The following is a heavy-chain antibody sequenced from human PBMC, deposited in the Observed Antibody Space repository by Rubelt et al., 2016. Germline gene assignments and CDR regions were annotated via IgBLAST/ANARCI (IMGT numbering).Heavy chain of an antibody. V-gene: IGHV4-38-2*02. Sequence: QVQLRESGPGLVKPWETLSLTCTVSGYSLNSGYFWGWIRQPPGKGLEWIGNIYSSGSPYYNPPLTSRLTISIDTSKTQFSLKLTSVTAADTAVDYCARRRGGSSWRDYWGQGTLVTVSS. CDR3: ARRRGGSSWRDY. CDR2: IYSSGSP. D-gene: IGHD6-13*01. CDR1: GYSLNSGYF. J-gene: IGHJ4*02.